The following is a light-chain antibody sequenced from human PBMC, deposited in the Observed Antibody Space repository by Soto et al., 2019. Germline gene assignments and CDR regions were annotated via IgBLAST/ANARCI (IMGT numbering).Light chain of an antibody. Sequence: DSEMTQSPSTLYSSVGDRVTITCRARQSVSTRLAWNEQKRGQAPMLLIFKASNLESGVPSTFSGSEPATSSTLPISSRQPDYFATCYCQRHNTYSRTFGQGKKVEL. V-gene: IGKV1-5*03. CDR1: QSVSTR. CDR2: KAS. CDR3: QRHNTYSRT. J-gene: IGKJ1*01.